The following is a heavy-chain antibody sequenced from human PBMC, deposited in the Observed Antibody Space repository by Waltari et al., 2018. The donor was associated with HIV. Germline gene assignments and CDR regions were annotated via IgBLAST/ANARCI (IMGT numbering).Heavy chain of an antibody. V-gene: IGHV1-3*01. CDR2: INAGNGDT. D-gene: IGHD3-9*01. CDR3: ARDRFPLRYQGAFDI. Sequence: QVQLVQSGAAVKKPGASVKVSCKASGYTLKMSAMHWVRQAPGQRLEWMAWINAGNGDTKYSQNFQGRVTITRDISANTAYLELSSLMSADTAIYYCARDRFPLRYQGAFDIWGQGTMVTVSS. J-gene: IGHJ3*02. CDR1: GYTLKMSA.